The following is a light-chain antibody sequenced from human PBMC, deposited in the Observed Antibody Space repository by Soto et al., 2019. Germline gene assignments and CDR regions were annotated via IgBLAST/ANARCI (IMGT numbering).Light chain of an antibody. V-gene: IGKV1-5*03. CDR1: QSISSW. CDR2: KAS. J-gene: IGKJ1*01. CDR3: QQYGSSPRT. Sequence: DIQMTQSPSTLSASVGDRVTITCRASQSISSWLAWYQQKSGKAPKLLISKASTLETGVPSRFSGSGSGTEFTLTISSLQPEDFAVYYCQQYGSSPRTFGLGTKVDIK.